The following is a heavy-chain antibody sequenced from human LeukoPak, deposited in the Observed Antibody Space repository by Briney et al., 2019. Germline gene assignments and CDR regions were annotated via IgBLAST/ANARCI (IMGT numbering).Heavy chain of an antibody. V-gene: IGHV1-18*01. D-gene: IGHD6-13*01. J-gene: IGHJ6*02. CDR2: ISAYNGNT. CDR3: ARAPPRTAYSSSWYARIYYYYGMDV. Sequence: ASVKVSCKASGYTFTSYGISWVRQAPGQGLEWMGWISAYNGNTNYAQKLQGRVTMTTDTSTSTAYMELRSLRSDDTAVYYCARAPPRTAYSSSWYARIYYYYGMDVWGQGTTVTVSS. CDR1: GYTFTSYG.